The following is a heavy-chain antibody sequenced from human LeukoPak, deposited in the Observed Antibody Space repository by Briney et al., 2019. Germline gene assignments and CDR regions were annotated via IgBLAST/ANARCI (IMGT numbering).Heavy chain of an antibody. D-gene: IGHD3-22*01. V-gene: IGHV4-39*07. J-gene: IGHJ4*02. CDR2: INHSGNT. Sequence: PSETLSLTCSVSGDSISSSGHYWAWIRQPPGKGLEWIGSINHSGNTNYNPSLKSRVTISVDTSKNQFSLKLSSVTAADTAVYYCARWIGDSSGYYYFDYWGQGTLVTVSS. CDR1: GDSISSSGHY. CDR3: ARWIGDSSGYYYFDY.